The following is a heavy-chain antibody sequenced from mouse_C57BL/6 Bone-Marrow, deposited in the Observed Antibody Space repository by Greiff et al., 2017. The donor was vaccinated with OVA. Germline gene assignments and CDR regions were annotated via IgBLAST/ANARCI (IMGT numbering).Heavy chain of an antibody. Sequence: EVKLVESGGGLVQPGGSLSLSCAASGFTFPDYYMSWVRQPPGKAPEWVGFIRYKANGYTTEYSASVKCRFTISRDNSKGILYLQMNARGAEDSATYYCARVPWYIYAMGYWGQGTSVTVSS. CDR3: ARVPWYIYAMGY. CDR2: IRYKANGYTT. J-gene: IGHJ4*01. V-gene: IGHV7-3*01. CDR1: GFTFPDYY. D-gene: IGHD1-1*02.